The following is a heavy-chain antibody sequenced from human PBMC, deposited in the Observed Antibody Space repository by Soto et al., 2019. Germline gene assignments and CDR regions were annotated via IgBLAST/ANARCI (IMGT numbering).Heavy chain of an antibody. CDR3: ARXYRYYDSSGYYYGWFDP. D-gene: IGHD3-22*01. V-gene: IGHV4-59*01. Sequence: ASETLSLTCTVSGGSISSYYWSWIRQPPGKGLEWIGYIYYSGSTNYNPSLKSRVTISVDTSKNQFSLKLSSVTAADTAVYYCARXYRYYDSSGYYYGWFDPWGQGTLVTVSS. CDR1: GGSISSYY. CDR2: IYYSGST. J-gene: IGHJ5*02.